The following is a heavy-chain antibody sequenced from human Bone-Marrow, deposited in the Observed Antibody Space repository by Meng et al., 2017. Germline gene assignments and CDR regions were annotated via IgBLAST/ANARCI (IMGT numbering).Heavy chain of an antibody. CDR3: AEDKTGGYYYYYGMDV. D-gene: IGHD3-16*01. CDR1: GFTFDDYA. J-gene: IGHJ6*02. V-gene: IGHV3-9*01. CDR2: ISWNSGSI. Sequence: SLKISCAASGFTFDDYAMHWVRQAPGKGLEWVSGISWNSGSIGYADSVKGRFTISRDNAKNSLYLQMNSLRAEDTALYYCAEDKTGGYYYYYGMDVWGQGTTVTVSS.